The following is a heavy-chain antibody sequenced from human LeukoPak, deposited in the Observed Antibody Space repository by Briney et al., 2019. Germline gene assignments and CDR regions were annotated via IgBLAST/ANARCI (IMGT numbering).Heavy chain of an antibody. CDR1: GGSVSSGSYY. D-gene: IGHD3-3*01. V-gene: IGHV4-61*01. J-gene: IGHJ4*02. CDR2: IYYSGST. Sequence: SETLSLTCTVSGGSVSSGSYYWSWIRQPPGTGLEWIGYIYYSGSTNYNPSLKSRVTISVDTSKNQFSLKLSSVTAADTAVYYCARAQYDFWSGYNDYWGQGTLVTVSS. CDR3: ARAQYDFWSGYNDY.